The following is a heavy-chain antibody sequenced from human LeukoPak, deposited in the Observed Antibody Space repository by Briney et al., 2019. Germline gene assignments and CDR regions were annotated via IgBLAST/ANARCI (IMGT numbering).Heavy chain of an antibody. Sequence: GGSLRLSCAASGFTFSSYSINWVRQAPGKGLEWASSISESSNYTYYADSVKGRFTISRDNAKNSLYLQMNSLRAEDTALYYCAREFCSDGTCYWSFDFWGQGTLVTVSS. CDR1: GFTFSSYS. CDR3: AREFCSDGTCYWSFDF. CDR2: ISESSNYT. D-gene: IGHD2-15*01. J-gene: IGHJ4*02. V-gene: IGHV3-21*01.